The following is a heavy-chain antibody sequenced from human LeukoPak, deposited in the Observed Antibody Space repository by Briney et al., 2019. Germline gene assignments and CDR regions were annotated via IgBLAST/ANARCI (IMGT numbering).Heavy chain of an antibody. Sequence: GSLKLSCAASGYTFTGYYMHWVRQAPGQGLEWMGWINPNSSGTNYAQKFQGRVTMTRDTSISTANMELSRLRSDDTAVYYCARDQNGDYVKGWFGPRGQETMVTVSS. V-gene: IGHV1-2*02. CDR3: ARDQNGDYVKGWFGP. J-gene: IGHJ5*02. D-gene: IGHD4-17*01. CDR2: INPNSSGT. CDR1: GYTFTGYY.